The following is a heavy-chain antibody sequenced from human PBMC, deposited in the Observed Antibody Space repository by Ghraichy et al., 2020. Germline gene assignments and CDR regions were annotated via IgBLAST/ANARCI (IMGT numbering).Heavy chain of an antibody. CDR1: GFSLTDSW. CDR2: LSPAANII. CDR3: ARGEFGLVD. J-gene: IGHJ4*02. D-gene: IGHD3/OR15-3a*01. V-gene: IGHV3-74*01. Sequence: GGSLRLSCAASGFSLTDSWMYWVRQVPGKGLVWVSHLSPAANIINYVESVRGRFTISRDTAKNTLFLQMDSLRVDDKAIYYCARGEFGLVDWGRGTLVTVSA.